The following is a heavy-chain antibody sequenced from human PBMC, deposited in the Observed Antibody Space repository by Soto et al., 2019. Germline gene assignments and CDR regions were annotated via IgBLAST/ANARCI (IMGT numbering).Heavy chain of an antibody. CDR3: ARSGFGFDF. D-gene: IGHD5-12*01. Sequence: SETLSLTCTVAGGSISSYYWNWIRQPPGKGLEWIGHVYYSGSTNYNPSLKSRVTISVDTSKNQLSLNLNSVTAADTAVYYCARSGFGFDFWGQGTVVTVSS. CDR2: VYYSGST. J-gene: IGHJ3*01. CDR1: GGSISSYY. V-gene: IGHV4-59*12.